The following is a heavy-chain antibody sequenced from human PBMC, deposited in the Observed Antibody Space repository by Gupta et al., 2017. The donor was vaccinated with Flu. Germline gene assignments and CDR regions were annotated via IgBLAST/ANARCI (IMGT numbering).Heavy chain of an antibody. J-gene: IGHJ4*02. CDR3: EKPRGREWELPGVY. CDR2: ISGRGGST. D-gene: IGHD1-26*01. CDR1: GFTFSSYA. Sequence: VQLLESGGGLVQPGGSLRLYCAASGFTFSSYAMSWVRQAPGKGLEWVSAISGRGGSTYYADSVKGRFTIARDNSKNTLYLQMNSLRAEDTAVYYCEKPRGREWELPGVYWGQGTLVTVSA. V-gene: IGHV3-23*01.